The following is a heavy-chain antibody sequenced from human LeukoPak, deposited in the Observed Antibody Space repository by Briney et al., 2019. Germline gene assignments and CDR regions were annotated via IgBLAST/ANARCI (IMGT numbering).Heavy chain of an antibody. V-gene: IGHV3-7*01. CDR3: ASTRDRTRRGAFDI. CDR1: GFTFSSYW. J-gene: IGHJ3*02. CDR2: IWRDGSQK. D-gene: IGHD5-24*01. Sequence: PGGSLRLSCAASGFTFSSYWMSWVRQAPGKGLEWVANIWRDGSQKNYADSVRGRFTISRDNSKNTLYLQMNSLRAEDTAVYYCASTRDRTRRGAFDIWGQGTMVTVSS.